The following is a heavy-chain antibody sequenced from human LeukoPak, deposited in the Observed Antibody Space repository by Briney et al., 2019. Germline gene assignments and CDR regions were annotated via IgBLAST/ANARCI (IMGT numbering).Heavy chain of an antibody. CDR1: GFTFSSYS. CDR3: ARELKSVGRGWYGTDY. V-gene: IGHV3-48*01. Sequence: GGSLRLSCAASGFTFSSYSMNWVRQAPGKGLEWVSYITSSSTTIYYADSVKGRFTISRDNAKNSLYLQMNSLRAEDTAVYYCARELKSVGRGWYGTDYWGQGTLVTVSS. D-gene: IGHD6-19*01. J-gene: IGHJ4*02. CDR2: ITSSSTTI.